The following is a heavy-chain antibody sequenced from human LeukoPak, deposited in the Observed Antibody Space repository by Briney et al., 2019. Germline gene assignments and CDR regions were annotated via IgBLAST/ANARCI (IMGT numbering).Heavy chain of an antibody. Sequence: SETLSLTCTVSGGSISSSSYYWGWIRQPPGKGLEWIGTIYHSGSPYYNPSLNSRVTISGDTSKNEFSLKLSSVTAADTAVYYCAKDYGDYSLAWGQGTLVTVSS. CDR1: GGSISSSSYY. V-gene: IGHV4-39*02. CDR2: IYHSGSP. D-gene: IGHD4-17*01. CDR3: AKDYGDYSLA. J-gene: IGHJ5*02.